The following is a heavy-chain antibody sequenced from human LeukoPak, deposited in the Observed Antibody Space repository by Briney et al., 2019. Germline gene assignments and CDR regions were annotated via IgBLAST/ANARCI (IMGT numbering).Heavy chain of an antibody. J-gene: IGHJ2*01. CDR3: ARSFGGKSVDWYFDR. CDR1: GGSISSSSFH. D-gene: IGHD4-23*01. Sequence: SETLSLTCTVSGGSISSSSFHWGCIRQPPGKGLEWIGSIFYSGSTYYNPSLKSRVTISVDTSKNQFYLKLSSVTASDTAVYYCARSFGGKSVDWYFDRWGRGTLVTVSS. V-gene: IGHV4-39*01. CDR2: IFYSGST.